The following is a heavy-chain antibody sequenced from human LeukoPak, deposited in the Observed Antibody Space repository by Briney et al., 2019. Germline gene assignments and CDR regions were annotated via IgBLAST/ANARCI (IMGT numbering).Heavy chain of an antibody. V-gene: IGHV4-61*01. J-gene: IGHJ3*01. CDR3: ARGPYV. CDR1: GDSVSSGTYY. Sequence: SGTLSLTCTVSGDSVSSGTYYWSWVRQPPGKGLEWIGFISYSGSTNYNPSLKSRITMSVDMSKNQLSLKVRSVTAADTAVYYCARGPYVWGQGTMVTVSS. CDR2: ISYSGST.